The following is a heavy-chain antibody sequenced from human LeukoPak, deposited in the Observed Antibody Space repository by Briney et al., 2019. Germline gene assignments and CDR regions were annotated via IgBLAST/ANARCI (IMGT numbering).Heavy chain of an antibody. J-gene: IGHJ5*02. CDR2: ISAYNGNT. CDR1: GYTFTSYG. Sequence: ASVKVSCKASGYTFTSYGISWVRQAPGQGLEWMGWISAYNGNTNYAQKLQGRVTMTTDTSTSTAYMDLRSLRFDDTAVYYCARVDYDFWSGYYANWFETWGQGTLVTVSS. V-gene: IGHV1-18*01. CDR3: ARVDYDFWSGYYANWFET. D-gene: IGHD3-3*01.